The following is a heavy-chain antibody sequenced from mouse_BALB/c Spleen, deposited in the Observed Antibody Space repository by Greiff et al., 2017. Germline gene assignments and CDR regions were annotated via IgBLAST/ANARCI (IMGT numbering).Heavy chain of an antibody. CDR1: GYTFTSYW. V-gene: IGHV1-87*01. D-gene: IGHD1-1*01. Sequence: VQLQQSGAELARPGASVKLSCKASGYTFTSYWMQWVKQRPGQGLEWIGAIYPGDGDTRYTQKFKGKATLTADKSSSTAYMQLSSLASEDSAVYYCARVSYGSKAMDYWGQGTSVTVSS. CDR3: ARVSYGSKAMDY. J-gene: IGHJ4*01. CDR2: IYPGDGDT.